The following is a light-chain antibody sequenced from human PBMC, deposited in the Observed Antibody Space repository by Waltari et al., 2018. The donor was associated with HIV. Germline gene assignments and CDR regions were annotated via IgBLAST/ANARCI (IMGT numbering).Light chain of an antibody. CDR1: ETVGTH. Sequence: ILLTQSPSSLSGSVGDRVSMPCRASETVGTHINWYQHKPGQAPRVLISRTSILQSGVPSRFSGSSSGSEFTLTISDLQPEDVATYYCHQAYSVPWSFGQGT. CDR3: HQAYSVPWS. V-gene: IGKV1-39*01. CDR2: RTS. J-gene: IGKJ1*01.